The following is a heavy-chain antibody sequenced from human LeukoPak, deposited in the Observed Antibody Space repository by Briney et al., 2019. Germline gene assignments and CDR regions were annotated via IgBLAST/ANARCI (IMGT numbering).Heavy chain of an antibody. CDR1: GFTFSTFA. CDR3: AKAVAGTSVDY. CDR2: IFPSGGEI. D-gene: IGHD6-19*01. Sequence: GGSLRLSCAASGFTFSTFAMIWVRQPPGKGLEWVSSIFPSGGEIHYADSARGRFTISRDNAKNSLYLQMNSLRAEDTAVYYCAKAVAGTSVDYWGQGTLVTVPS. J-gene: IGHJ4*02. V-gene: IGHV3-21*01.